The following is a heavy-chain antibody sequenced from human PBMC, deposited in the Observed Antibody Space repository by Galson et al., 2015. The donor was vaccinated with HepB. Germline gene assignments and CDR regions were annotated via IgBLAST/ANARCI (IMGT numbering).Heavy chain of an antibody. CDR1: GYTFTSYA. CDR3: AREVGDYDILTGYYENNRLDY. Sequence: SVKVSCKASGYTFTSYAMNWVRQAPGQGLEWMGRINPNSGGTNYAQKFQGRVTMTRDTSISTAYMELSRLRSDDTAVYYCAREVGDYDILTGYYENNRLDYWGQGTLVTVSS. D-gene: IGHD3-9*01. V-gene: IGHV1-2*06. CDR2: INPNSGGT. J-gene: IGHJ4*02.